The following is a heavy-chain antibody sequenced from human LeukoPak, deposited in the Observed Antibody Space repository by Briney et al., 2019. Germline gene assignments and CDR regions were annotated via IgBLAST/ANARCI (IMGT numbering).Heavy chain of an antibody. CDR3: ASFSGSYTYYFDY. CDR2: INHSGST. V-gene: IGHV4-34*01. CDR1: GGSFSGYY. Sequence: SETLSLTCAVYGGSFSGYYWSWIRQPPGKGLEWNGEINHSGSTNYNPSLKSRVTISVDTSKNQFSLKLSSVTAADTAVYYCASFSGSYTYYFDYWGQGTLVTVSS. J-gene: IGHJ4*02. D-gene: IGHD1-26*01.